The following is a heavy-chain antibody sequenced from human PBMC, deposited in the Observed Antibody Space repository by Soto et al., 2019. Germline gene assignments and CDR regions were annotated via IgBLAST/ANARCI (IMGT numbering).Heavy chain of an antibody. J-gene: IGHJ4*02. Sequence: PSETLSLTCAVSGGAISSGGYSWSWIRQPPGKGLEWIGYIYHSGSTYYNPSLKSRVTISVDRSKNQFSLKLSSVTAADTAVYYCARVGYYGSGSPYFDYWGQGTLVTVSS. D-gene: IGHD3-10*01. CDR1: GGAISSGGYS. CDR2: IYHSGST. V-gene: IGHV4-30-2*01. CDR3: ARVGYYGSGSPYFDY.